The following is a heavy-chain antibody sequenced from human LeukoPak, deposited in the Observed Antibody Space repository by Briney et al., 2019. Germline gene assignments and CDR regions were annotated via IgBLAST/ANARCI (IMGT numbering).Heavy chain of an antibody. V-gene: IGHV3-23*01. CDR1: GFTLNSYA. CDR3: AKGQHSDGWYSIVDY. J-gene: IGHJ4*02. Sequence: GGSLRLSCAASGFTLNSYAMSWVRQAPGKGPEWVSGITGNGGITYYADSVKGRFTISRDNSKNTLYLQMNSLRAEDTAVYYCAKGQHSDGWYSIVDYWGQGTLVTVSS. D-gene: IGHD6-19*01. CDR2: ITGNGGIT.